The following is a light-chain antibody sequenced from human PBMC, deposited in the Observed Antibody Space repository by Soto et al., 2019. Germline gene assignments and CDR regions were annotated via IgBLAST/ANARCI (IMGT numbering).Light chain of an antibody. CDR3: QQYHNWPLT. CDR1: QSATNK. CDR2: GVS. Sequence: EIVMTQSPATLSVSPGERATLSCRASQSATNKLAWYQQKPGQAPRLLIYGVSTRATGIPARFSGSGSGTEFTLTISSLQSEDFAVYYCQQYHNWPLTFGGGTKVEI. V-gene: IGKV3-15*01. J-gene: IGKJ4*01.